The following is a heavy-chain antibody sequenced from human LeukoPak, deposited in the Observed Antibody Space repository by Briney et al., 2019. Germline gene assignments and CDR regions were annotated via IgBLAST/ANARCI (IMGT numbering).Heavy chain of an antibody. CDR3: ARWRPYFYDSSGYVDY. CDR1: GGSMTLYY. Sequence: SETLSLTCTVSGGSMTLYYWSWIRQSPGKGLEWIGNVYYSGSPDYNPSLKSRVTISIDTSKNQFSLRLTSVTAADTAVYYCARWRPYFYDSSGYVDYWGQGTLVTVSS. V-gene: IGHV4-59*01. D-gene: IGHD3-22*01. CDR2: VYYSGSP. J-gene: IGHJ4*02.